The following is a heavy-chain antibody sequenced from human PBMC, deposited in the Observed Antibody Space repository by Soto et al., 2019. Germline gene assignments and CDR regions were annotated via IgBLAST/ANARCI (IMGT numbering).Heavy chain of an antibody. J-gene: IGHJ4*02. CDR2: IHHSGST. CDR3: ARSSGYVPGGY. CDR1: GYPISSGYY. V-gene: IGHV4-38-2*01. Sequence: SETLSLTCAVSGYPISSGYYWGCIRQPPGKGLEWIGIIHHSGSTYYDPSLRSRITISVDTSKNQFSLKMPSVTAADTAVYYCARSSGYVPGGYWGQGILVTVSS. D-gene: IGHD5-12*01.